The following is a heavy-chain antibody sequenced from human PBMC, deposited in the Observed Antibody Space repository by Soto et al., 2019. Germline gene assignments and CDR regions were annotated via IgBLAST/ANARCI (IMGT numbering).Heavy chain of an antibody. CDR1: GFTFSSYA. CDR2: ISYDGSNK. V-gene: IGHV3-30-3*01. J-gene: IGHJ5*02. Sequence: QVQLVESGGGVVQPVRSLRLSCAASGFTFSSYAMHWVRQAPGKGLEWVAVISYDGSNKYYSDSVKGRFTISRDNSKNKLYLQMNSLRAEDTDVYYCGALNWFDPWGQGTLVTVSS. CDR3: GALNWFDP.